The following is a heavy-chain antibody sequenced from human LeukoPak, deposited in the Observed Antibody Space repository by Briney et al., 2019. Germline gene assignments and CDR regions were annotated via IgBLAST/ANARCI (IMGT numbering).Heavy chain of an antibody. CDR2: ISGSGGST. CDR3: AELGITMIGGV. V-gene: IGHV3-23*01. D-gene: IGHD3-10*02. J-gene: IGHJ6*04. Sequence: PGGSLRLSCAASGFTFSSYAMSWVRQAPGKGLEWVSAISGSGGSTYYADSVKGRSTISRDNAKSSLYLQMNSLRAEDTAVYYCAELGITMIGGVWGKGTTVTISS. CDR1: GFTFSSYA.